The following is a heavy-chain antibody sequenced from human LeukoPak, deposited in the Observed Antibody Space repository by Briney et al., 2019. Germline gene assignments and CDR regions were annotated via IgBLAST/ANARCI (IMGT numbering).Heavy chain of an antibody. CDR3: ARPGGAAYAFDI. V-gene: IGHV1-69*05. Sequence: GASVKVSCKASGGTFSSYAISWVRQAPGQGLEWMGGIIPIFGTANYAQKFQGRVTITTDESTSTAYMELSSLRSEDTAVYYCARPGGAAYAFDIWGQGTMVTVSS. CDR1: GGTFSSYA. D-gene: IGHD3-16*01. J-gene: IGHJ3*02. CDR2: IIPIFGTA.